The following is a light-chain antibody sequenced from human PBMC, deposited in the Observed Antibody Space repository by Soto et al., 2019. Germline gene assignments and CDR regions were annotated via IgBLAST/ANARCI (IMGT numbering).Light chain of an antibody. Sequence: QSVLTKPPSASGSPGQSVTISCTGTSSDVGGYNYVSWYQQHPGKAPKLMIYEVSKRPSGVPDRFSGSKSGNTASLTVSGLQAEDEADYYCSSYAGNKNVFGTG. CDR2: EVS. CDR1: SSDVGGYNY. CDR3: SSYAGNKNV. J-gene: IGLJ1*01. V-gene: IGLV2-8*01.